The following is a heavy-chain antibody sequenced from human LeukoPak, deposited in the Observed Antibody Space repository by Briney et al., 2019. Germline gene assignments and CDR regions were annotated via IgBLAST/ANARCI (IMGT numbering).Heavy chain of an antibody. Sequence: GGSLRLACETSGFTFRTYAMNWVRQAPGKGLEWVSSMGGSGTTIYYADSVKGRFTISRDNAKNSLYLQMNSLRVDDTAVYYCAREEPGDLGQAFHYWGQGTLVTVSS. D-gene: IGHD7-27*01. CDR1: GFTFRTYA. CDR2: MGGSGTTI. CDR3: AREEPGDLGQAFHY. J-gene: IGHJ4*02. V-gene: IGHV3-21*01.